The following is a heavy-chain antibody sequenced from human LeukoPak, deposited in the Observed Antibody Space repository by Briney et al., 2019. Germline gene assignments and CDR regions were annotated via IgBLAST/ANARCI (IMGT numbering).Heavy chain of an antibody. CDR1: GFTFSNYW. CDR3: ARERDGRFFDY. J-gene: IGHJ4*02. Sequence: GRSLRLSCAASGFTFSNYWLSWVRQAPGKGLEWVANIKQDGSEKYFVDSVKGRFTISRDNAKNSLHLQMNTLRAEDTAVYYCARERDGRFFDYWGQGTLVTVSS. CDR2: IKQDGSEK. V-gene: IGHV3-7*01. D-gene: IGHD5-24*01.